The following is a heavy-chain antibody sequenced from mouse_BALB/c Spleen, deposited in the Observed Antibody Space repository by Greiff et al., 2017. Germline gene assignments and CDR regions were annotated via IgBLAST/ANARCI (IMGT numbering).Heavy chain of an antibody. CDR2: SRNKANDYTT. D-gene: IGHD1-1*01. J-gene: IGHJ3*01. V-gene: IGHV7-1*02. CDR3: AREGYGSSPGAY. CDR1: GFTFSDFY. Sequence: EVKVVESGGGLVQPGGSLRLSCATSGFTFSDFYMEWVRQPPGKRLEWIAASRNKANDYTTEYSASVKGRFIVSRDTSQSILYLQMNALRAEDTAIYYCAREGYGSSPGAYWGQGTLVTVSA.